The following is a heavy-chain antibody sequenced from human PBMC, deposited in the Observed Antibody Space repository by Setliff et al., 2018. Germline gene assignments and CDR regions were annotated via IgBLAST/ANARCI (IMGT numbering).Heavy chain of an antibody. V-gene: IGHV3-20*04. D-gene: IGHD3-3*02. J-gene: IGHJ6*03. CDR3: ARVPRIIIMVGVTSHYYYMDV. CDR1: GFSFHDYG. CDR2: INWNGVSI. Sequence: GGSLRLSCAVSGFSFHDYGMGWVRQAPGKGLEWVSSINWNGVSIGYADSVKGRFTISRDNAKNSLYLQMNSLRAEDTALYYCARVPRIIIMVGVTSHYYYMDVWGKGTTVTVSS.